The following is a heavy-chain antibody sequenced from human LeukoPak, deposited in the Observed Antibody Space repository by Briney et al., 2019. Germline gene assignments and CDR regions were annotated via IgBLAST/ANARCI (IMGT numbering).Heavy chain of an antibody. V-gene: IGHV3-15*01. J-gene: IGHJ4*02. CDR1: RSTFSNA. Sequence: GESRRPSWAAYRSTFSNASSWVRQAPGKGLEWFGRTTSKRYGGTTDSAASVKGRFTMSSDDAKNTRYWEVKSLKTQHITCDHCSAGAYSNYEGYWGQGTLVTVAS. CDR3: SAGAYSNYEGY. CDR2: TTSKRYGGTT. D-gene: IGHD4-11*01.